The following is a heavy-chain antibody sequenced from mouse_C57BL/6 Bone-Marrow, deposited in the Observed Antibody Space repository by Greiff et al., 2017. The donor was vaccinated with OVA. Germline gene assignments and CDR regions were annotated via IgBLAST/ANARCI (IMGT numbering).Heavy chain of an antibody. V-gene: IGHV1-64*01. J-gene: IGHJ4*01. Sequence: QVQLKQPGAELVKPGASVKLSCKASGYTFTSYWMHWVKQRPGQGLEWIGMIHPNSGSTNYNEKFKSKATLTVDKSSSTAYMQLSSLTSEDSAVYYSARPYDDAGDYYAMNYWGQGTAVTVSS. CDR2: IHPNSGST. CDR1: GYTFTSYW. D-gene: IGHD2-4*01. CDR3: ARPYDDAGDYYAMNY.